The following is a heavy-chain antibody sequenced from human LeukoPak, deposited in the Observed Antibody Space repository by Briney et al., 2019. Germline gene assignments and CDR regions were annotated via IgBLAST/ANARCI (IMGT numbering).Heavy chain of an antibody. Sequence: GGSLRLSCAASGFTFSSLWMHWVRQAPGKGLVWVSRINGDGRSTTYADSVKGRFTISRDNAKNTVYLQMNSLRAEDTAVYYCARPQHGDLYAFDIWGQGTMVTVSS. D-gene: IGHD4-17*01. V-gene: IGHV3-74*01. CDR3: ARPQHGDLYAFDI. CDR1: GFTFSSLW. CDR2: INGDGRST. J-gene: IGHJ3*02.